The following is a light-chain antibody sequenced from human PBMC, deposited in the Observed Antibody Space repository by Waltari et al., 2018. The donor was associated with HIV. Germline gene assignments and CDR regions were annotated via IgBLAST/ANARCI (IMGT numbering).Light chain of an antibody. J-gene: IGLJ2*01. V-gene: IGLV3-19*01. CDR3: HSRDSIGNHR. CDR1: SLKNYY. Sequence: SSELTQDPAVSVALGQTVSITCQGDSLKNYYANWYHQKPGQAPGLVIDAKRNRPSGIPYLFSGSCSGNTASLPITGAQSEDEGDYYCHSRDSIGNHRFGGGTKVTVL. CDR2: AKR.